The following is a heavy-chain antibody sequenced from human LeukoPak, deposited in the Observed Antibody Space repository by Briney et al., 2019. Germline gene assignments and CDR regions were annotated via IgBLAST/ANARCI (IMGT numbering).Heavy chain of an antibody. V-gene: IGHV1-2*02. Sequence: ASVKVSCKASGYTFTGYYIHWVRQAPGQGLEWMGWINPDTGGTNYAQKFQGRVTMTRDTSISTAYMELSRLRSDDTAVYYCARVSYYDSSGYTPVDAFDIWGQGTMVTVSS. D-gene: IGHD3-22*01. CDR3: ARVSYYDSSGYTPVDAFDI. CDR1: GYTFTGYY. J-gene: IGHJ3*02. CDR2: INPDTGGT.